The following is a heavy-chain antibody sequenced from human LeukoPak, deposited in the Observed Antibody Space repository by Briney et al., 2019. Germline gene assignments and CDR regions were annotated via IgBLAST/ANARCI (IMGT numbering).Heavy chain of an antibody. CDR2: IYYSAST. CDR1: GGSISSSSYY. CDR3: ARLEVYYDFWSGYPYYFDY. J-gene: IGHJ4*02. D-gene: IGHD3-3*01. V-gene: IGHV4-39*01. Sequence: SETLSLTCTVSGGSISSSSYYWGWIRQPPGKGLEGIGSIYYSASTYYNPSLKSRVTISVDTSKNQFSLKLSSVTAADTAVYYCARLEVYYDFWSGYPYYFDYWGQGTLVTVSS.